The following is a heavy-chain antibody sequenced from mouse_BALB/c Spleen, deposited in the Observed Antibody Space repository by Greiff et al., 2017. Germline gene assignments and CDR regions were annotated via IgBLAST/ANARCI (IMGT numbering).Heavy chain of an antibody. CDR1: GDSFTSGY. Sequence: EVKLLESGPSLVKPSPSLSLSCSVTGDSFTSGYWNWIRQFPGNKLEYMGYISYSGSTYYNPSLNSRISITRDTTKNQYYLLLNSVTTEDTATYYCAYRDYAMDYWGQGTSVTVSS. CDR3: AYRDYAMDY. V-gene: IGHV3-8*02. J-gene: IGHJ4*01. CDR2: ISYSGST.